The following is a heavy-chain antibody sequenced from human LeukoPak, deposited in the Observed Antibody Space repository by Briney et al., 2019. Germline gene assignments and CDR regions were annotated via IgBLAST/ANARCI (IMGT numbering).Heavy chain of an antibody. Sequence: SETLSLTCTVSGGSISSSSYYWGWIRQPPGKGLEWIGSIYYSGSTYYNPSLKSRVTISVDTSKNQFSLKLSSVTAADTAVYYCAVVAGPTSKYYYYGMDVWGQGTTVTVSS. CDR2: IYYSGST. D-gene: IGHD2-2*01. CDR3: AVVAGPTSKYYYYGMDV. CDR1: GGSISSSSYY. J-gene: IGHJ6*02. V-gene: IGHV4-39*01.